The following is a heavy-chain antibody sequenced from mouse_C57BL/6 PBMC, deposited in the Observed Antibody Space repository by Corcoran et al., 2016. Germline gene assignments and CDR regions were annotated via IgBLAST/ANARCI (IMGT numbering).Heavy chain of an antibody. CDR2: INTYSGVP. J-gene: IGHJ4*01. CDR1: GYTFTTYG. D-gene: IGHD1-1*02. Sequence: QIQFVQSGPELKKPGETVKISCKASGYTFTTYGMSWVKQAPGKGLKWMGWINTYSGVPTYADDFKGRFAFSLETSASTAYLQINNLKNEDTATYFCARGAYGGAMDYWGQGTSVTVSS. CDR3: ARGAYGGAMDY. V-gene: IGHV9-3*01.